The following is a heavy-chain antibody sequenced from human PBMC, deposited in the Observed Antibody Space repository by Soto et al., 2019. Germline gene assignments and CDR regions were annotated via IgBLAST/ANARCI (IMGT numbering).Heavy chain of an antibody. V-gene: IGHV4-59*08. D-gene: IGHD5-12*01. Sequence: PSETLSLTCTVSGDSIRNYYWSWIRQPPGKGLEWIANFYYSGSTNYNPSLKSRVTMPVDTSKNQFSLKLSSVTAADTAVYYCASAHSGYDRFVSWGQGTLVTVSS. CDR2: FYYSGST. CDR3: ASAHSGYDRFVS. CDR1: GDSIRNYY. J-gene: IGHJ4*02.